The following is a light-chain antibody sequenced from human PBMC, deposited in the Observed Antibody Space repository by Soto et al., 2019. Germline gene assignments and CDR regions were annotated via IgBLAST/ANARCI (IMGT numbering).Light chain of an antibody. CDR2: AAS. CDR1: QTISTH. J-gene: IGKJ2*01. Sequence: DIQMTQSASSLSASVGDRVTITCRANQTISTHLNWYQQKPGKAPKLLIYAASTLQSGVPSRFSGSGSGTDFTLTINSLQPEDFATYYCQQSLTIPYTFGQGTKLEIK. V-gene: IGKV1-39*01. CDR3: QQSLTIPYT.